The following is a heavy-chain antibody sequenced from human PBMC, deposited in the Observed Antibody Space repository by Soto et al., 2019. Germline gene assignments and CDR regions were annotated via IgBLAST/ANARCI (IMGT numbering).Heavy chain of an antibody. CDR3: AKMVGSSPGDSYFYYGLDV. J-gene: IGHJ6*02. Sequence: PXGSLRLSCAASGFVVSSQSMSGVRQAPGKGLEWVSATSGSGATTYYADSVKGRFTISRDNSENTLFLEMTSLRADDTAVYYCAKMVGSSPGDSYFYYGLDVWGQGTTVTVSS. CDR1: GFVVSSQS. D-gene: IGHD2-21*02. CDR2: TSGSGATT. V-gene: IGHV3-23*01.